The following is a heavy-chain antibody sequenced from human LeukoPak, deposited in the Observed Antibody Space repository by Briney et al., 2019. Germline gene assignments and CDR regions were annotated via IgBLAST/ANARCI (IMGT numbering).Heavy chain of an antibody. Sequence: GASVKVSCKASGYTFTGYYMHWVRQAPGHGLEWMGWINPNSGGTNYAQKFQGRVTMSGDTSISTAYMELSRLRSDDTAVYYCARGLKYSSSWSNWFDPWGQGTLVTVSS. CDR2: INPNSGGT. D-gene: IGHD6-13*01. J-gene: IGHJ5*02. CDR1: GYTFTGYY. V-gene: IGHV1-2*02. CDR3: ARGLKYSSSWSNWFDP.